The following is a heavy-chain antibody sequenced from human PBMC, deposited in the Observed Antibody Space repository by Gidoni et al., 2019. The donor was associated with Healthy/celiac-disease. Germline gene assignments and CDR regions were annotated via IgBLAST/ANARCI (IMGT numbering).Heavy chain of an antibody. J-gene: IGHJ4*02. Sequence: EVQLVESGGVVVQPGGSLRLSCAASGFTFDDYTMHWVRQAPGKGLEWVSLISWDGGSTYYADSVKGRFTISRDNSKNSLYLQMNSLRTEDTALYYCAKEADYGDYVDYWGQGTLVTVSS. D-gene: IGHD4-17*01. V-gene: IGHV3-43*01. CDR2: ISWDGGST. CDR3: AKEADYGDYVDY. CDR1: GFTFDDYT.